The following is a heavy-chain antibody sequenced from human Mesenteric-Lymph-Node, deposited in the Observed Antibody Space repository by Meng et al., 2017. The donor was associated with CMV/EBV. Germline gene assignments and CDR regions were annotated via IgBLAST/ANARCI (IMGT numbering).Heavy chain of an antibody. V-gene: IGHV3-30-3*01. D-gene: IGHD3-3*01. CDR1: GFTFSDYI. J-gene: IGHJ3*02. Sequence: GESLKISCTVSGFTFSDYIMNWVRQAPGKGLEWVAVISHDGGNKYYADSVKGRFSISRDNSKNTVYLQMNSLRAEDTAVYYCAKSDNFWSGYSAFDIWGQGTMVTVSS. CDR2: ISHDGGNK. CDR3: AKSDNFWSGYSAFDI.